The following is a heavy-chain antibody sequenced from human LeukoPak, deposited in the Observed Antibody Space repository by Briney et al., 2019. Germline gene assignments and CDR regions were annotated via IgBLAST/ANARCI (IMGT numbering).Heavy chain of an antibody. D-gene: IGHD3-3*01. V-gene: IGHV4-59*01. CDR1: GGSISSSY. J-gene: IGHJ4*02. Sequence: SETLSLTCTVSGGSISSSYWSWIRQPPGKGLEWIGYIYYSGSTNYNPSLKSRVTISVDTSKNQFSLKLSSVTAADTAVYYCARSFGVVTLDYWGQGTLVTVSS. CDR3: ARSFGVVTLDY. CDR2: IYYSGST.